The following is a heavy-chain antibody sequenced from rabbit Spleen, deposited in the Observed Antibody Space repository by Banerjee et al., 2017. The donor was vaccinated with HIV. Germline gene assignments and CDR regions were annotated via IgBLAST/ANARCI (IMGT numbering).Heavy chain of an antibody. D-gene: IGHD6-1*01. V-gene: IGHV1S45*01. CDR1: GFSFNSCYD. CDR2: AYAGSSGSA. Sequence: QEQLVESGGGLVKPGASLTLTCKASGFSFNSCYDICGGRPAPGKGLEWVACAYAGSSGSAYSASGAKGKFTISKSSSTAVTLQMTSMTTADAAAYFCARDARDSFCACGMDLWGQGTLVTVS. J-gene: IGHJ6*01. CDR3: ARDARDSFCACGMDL.